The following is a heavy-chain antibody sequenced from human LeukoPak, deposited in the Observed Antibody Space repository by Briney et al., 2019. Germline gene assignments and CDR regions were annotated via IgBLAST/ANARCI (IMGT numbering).Heavy chain of an antibody. CDR3: VRRNYDILTGAAGYWYFDL. J-gene: IGHJ2*01. D-gene: IGHD3-9*01. V-gene: IGHV4-59*08. CDR1: GGSISSYY. Sequence: PSETLSLTCTVSGGSISSYYWSWIRQPPGKGLEWIGYIYYSGSTNYNPSLKSRVTISVDTSKNQFSLKLSSVTAADTAVYYCVRRNYDILTGAAGYWYFDLWGRGTLVTVSS. CDR2: IYYSGST.